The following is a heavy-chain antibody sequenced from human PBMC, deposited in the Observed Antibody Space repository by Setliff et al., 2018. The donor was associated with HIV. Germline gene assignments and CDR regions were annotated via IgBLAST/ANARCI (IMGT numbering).Heavy chain of an antibody. V-gene: IGHV4-59*08. CDR1: GGSISSYY. CDR3: ARHGDYSYFYYYYMDV. J-gene: IGHJ6*03. D-gene: IGHD4-17*01. CDR2: IYHSGTS. Sequence: SETLSLTCTVSGGSISSYYWSWIRQPPGKGLEWMGYIYHSGTSNYNPSLKSRVTISVDTSKNQFSLKLTSVTAADTAVYYCARHGDYSYFYYYYMDVWGKGTTVTVS.